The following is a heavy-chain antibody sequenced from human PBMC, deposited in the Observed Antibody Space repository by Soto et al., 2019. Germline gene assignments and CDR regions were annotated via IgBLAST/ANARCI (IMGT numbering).Heavy chain of an antibody. CDR3: ARSMELLYYYYGMDV. J-gene: IGHJ6*02. CDR2: IIPIFGTA. CDR1: GGTFISYA. V-gene: IGHV1-69*01. Sequence: SVKVACKASGGTFISYAIIWVRQAPGQGLEWMGGIIPIFGTANYAQKFQGRVTITADESTSTAYMELSSLRSEDTAVYYCARSMELLYYYYGMDVWGQGTTVTVSS. D-gene: IGHD1-7*01.